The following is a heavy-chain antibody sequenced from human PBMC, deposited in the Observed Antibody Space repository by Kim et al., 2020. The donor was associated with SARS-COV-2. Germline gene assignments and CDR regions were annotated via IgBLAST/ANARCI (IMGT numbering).Heavy chain of an antibody. CDR3: ARGSGGNYHGYFDY. D-gene: IGHD1-26*01. CDR1: GFTFSSYV. CDR2: ISYDGNNK. Sequence: GGSLRLSCAASGFTFSSYVMYWVRQAPGKGLEWVAVISYDGNNKYYADSVKGRFTISRDNSKNTLYLQMNSLRDEDTAVYYCARGSGGNYHGYFDYWGQG. J-gene: IGHJ4*02. V-gene: IGHV3-30*04.